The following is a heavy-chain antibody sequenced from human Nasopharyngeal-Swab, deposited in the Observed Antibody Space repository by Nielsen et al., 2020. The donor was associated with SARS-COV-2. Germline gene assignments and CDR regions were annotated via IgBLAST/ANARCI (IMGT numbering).Heavy chain of an antibody. J-gene: IGHJ6*02. CDR2: ISSSSSTI. CDR1: GVTFSNYS. Sequence: GESLQISWAASGVTFSNYSMNWVCQAPGKGREWVSYISSSSSTIYYADSVKGRFTISRDNAKNSLYLQMNSLRDEDTAVYYCARGATILGGHASRMDVWGQGTTVTVSS. V-gene: IGHV3-48*02. D-gene: IGHD3-3*01. CDR3: ARGATILGGHASRMDV.